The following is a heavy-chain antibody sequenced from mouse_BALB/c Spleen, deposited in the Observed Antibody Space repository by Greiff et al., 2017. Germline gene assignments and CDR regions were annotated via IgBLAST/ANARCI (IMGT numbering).Heavy chain of an antibody. J-gene: IGHJ4*01. CDR1: GFTFSSFG. V-gene: IGHV5-17*02. CDR2: ISSGSSTI. D-gene: IGHD1-2*01. Sequence: EVMLVESGGGLVQPGGSRKLSCAASGFTFSSFGMHWVRQAPEKGLEWVAYISSGSSTIYYADTVKGRFTISRDNPKNTLFLQMTSIRSEDTAMYYCARAGLLRPYYYAMDYWGQGTSVTVSS. CDR3: ARAGLLRPYYYAMDY.